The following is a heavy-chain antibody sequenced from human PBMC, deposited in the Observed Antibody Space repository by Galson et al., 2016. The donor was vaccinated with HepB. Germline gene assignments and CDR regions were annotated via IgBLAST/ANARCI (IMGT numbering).Heavy chain of an antibody. CDR1: GGSVNNDNHC. CDR2: IYYSGNT. V-gene: IGHV4-39*01. D-gene: IGHD6-19*01. CDR3: ARNNSGWYTFAS. Sequence: ETLSLTCIVSGGSVNNDNHCWGWIRQPPGKGLEWIGSIYYSGNTHYNPSLNSRVTISVDTSKNQFSLRLTSVTASDTAIYYCARNNSGWYTFASWGQGTLVTVSS. J-gene: IGHJ5*01.